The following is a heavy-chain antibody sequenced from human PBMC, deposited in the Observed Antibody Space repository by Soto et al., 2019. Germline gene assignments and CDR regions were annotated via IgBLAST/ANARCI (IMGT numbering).Heavy chain of an antibody. CDR2: LSGSGGST. V-gene: IGHV3-23*01. J-gene: IGHJ4*02. CDR3: AKHFQAMTTVTTTTTFDY. CDR1: GFTFSSYA. D-gene: IGHD4-17*01. Sequence: EVQLLESGGGLVQPGGSLRLSCAASGFTFSSYAMSWVRQAPGKGLEWVSALSGSGGSTYYADSVKGRFTISRDNSKNTLYLQMNSLRAEDTAVYYCAKHFQAMTTVTTTTTFDYWGQGTLVTVSS.